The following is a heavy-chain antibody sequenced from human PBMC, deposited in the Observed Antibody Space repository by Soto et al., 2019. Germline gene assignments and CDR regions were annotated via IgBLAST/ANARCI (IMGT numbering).Heavy chain of an antibody. Sequence: QVTLKESGPVLVKPTETLTLTCTVSGFSLSNARMGVSWIRQPPGKALEWLAHIFSNDEKSYSTSLKSRLTNPKDTSNSQLVLTMTYMDPVDTSTYYCALIQRSRWYVWWFDHWGQGTLVNVSS. CDR3: ALIQRSRWYVWWFDH. D-gene: IGHD6-13*01. V-gene: IGHV2-26*01. CDR1: GFSLSNARMG. CDR2: IFSNDEK. J-gene: IGHJ5*02.